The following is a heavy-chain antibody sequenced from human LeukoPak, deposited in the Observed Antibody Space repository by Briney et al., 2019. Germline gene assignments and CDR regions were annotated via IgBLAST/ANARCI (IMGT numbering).Heavy chain of an antibody. CDR2: IWYDGSIE. D-gene: IGHD3-10*01. CDR1: GFTFSTYG. V-gene: IGHV3-33*01. CDR3: ARAVGPYDY. Sequence: GRSLRLSCAASGFTFSTYGMHWVRQAPGKGLEWVAVIWYDGSIEYYADSVKGRFTISRDNSKNTLFLQMNSLGAEDTAVYYCARAVGPYDYWGQGTLVTVSS. J-gene: IGHJ4*02.